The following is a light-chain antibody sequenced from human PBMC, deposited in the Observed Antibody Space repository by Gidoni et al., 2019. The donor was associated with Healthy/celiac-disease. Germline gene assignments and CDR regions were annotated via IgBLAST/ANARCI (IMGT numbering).Light chain of an antibody. CDR2: GKN. Sequence: SSELTQDPAVSVALGQTVRITCQGDSLRSYYASWYQQKPGQAPVLVIYGKNNRPSGIPDRFSGSSSGNTASLTITGAQAEDEADYYCNSRDISGNLSMFGGGTKLTVL. CDR3: NSRDISGNLSM. CDR1: SLRSYY. J-gene: IGLJ3*02. V-gene: IGLV3-19*01.